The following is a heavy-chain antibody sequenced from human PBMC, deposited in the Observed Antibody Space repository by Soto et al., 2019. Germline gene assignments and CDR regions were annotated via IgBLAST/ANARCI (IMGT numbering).Heavy chain of an antibody. V-gene: IGHV1-69*13. Sequence: VKVSCKASGPFRTYAISRVRQAPGQGVEGMGGSIVLFGTPNYAQKYQDRVTITADEATSTAYMELSSLKSDDTAVDYCARNQSSGWSQAPYYHNGLDVWGQGTTGTVS. CDR2: SIVLFGTP. CDR3: ARNQSSGWSQAPYYHNGLDV. D-gene: IGHD6-19*01. CDR1: GPFRTYA. J-gene: IGHJ6*02.